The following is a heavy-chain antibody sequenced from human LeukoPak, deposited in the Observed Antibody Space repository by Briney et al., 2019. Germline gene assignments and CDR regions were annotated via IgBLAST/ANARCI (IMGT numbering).Heavy chain of an antibody. CDR3: ARGEHIAAPGERFDY. J-gene: IGHJ4*02. V-gene: IGHV1-3*01. CDR2: LNVGNGNT. D-gene: IGHD6-13*01. CDR1: GYTFTSYA. Sequence: ASVKVSCKTSGYTFTSYAMHWVRQAPGQRLEWMGWLNVGNGNTKYSQKFQGRVTITRDTSVNTAYMELSSLRSQDTAVYYCARGEHIAAPGERFDYWGQGTLVTVSS.